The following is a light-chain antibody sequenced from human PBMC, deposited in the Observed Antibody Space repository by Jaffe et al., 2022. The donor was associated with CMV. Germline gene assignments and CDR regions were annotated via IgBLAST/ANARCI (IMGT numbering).Light chain of an antibody. Sequence: EIVLTQSPGTLSLSPGERATLSCRTSQSVSSHLAWYQQKPGQAPRLLIYDASKRATGIPARFSGSGSGTDFTLTISGLEPEDFAVYYCQQRSSWPLTFGGGTKVDIK. CDR3: QQRSSWPLT. CDR2: DAS. V-gene: IGKV3-11*01. J-gene: IGKJ4*01. CDR1: QSVSSH.